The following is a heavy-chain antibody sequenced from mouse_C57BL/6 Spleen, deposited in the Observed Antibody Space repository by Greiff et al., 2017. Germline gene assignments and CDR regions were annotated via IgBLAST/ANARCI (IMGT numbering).Heavy chain of an antibody. V-gene: IGHV5-6*01. D-gene: IGHD2-4*01. CDR3: ARHNYDYDDGYFDY. CDR2: ISSGGSYT. CDR1: GFTFSSYG. Sequence: EVKLMESGGDLVKPGGSLKLSCAASGFTFSSYGMSWVRQTPDKRLEWVATISSGGSYTYYPDSVKGRFTISRDNAKNTLYLQMSSLKSEDTAMYYCARHNYDYDDGYFDYWGQGTTLTVSS. J-gene: IGHJ2*01.